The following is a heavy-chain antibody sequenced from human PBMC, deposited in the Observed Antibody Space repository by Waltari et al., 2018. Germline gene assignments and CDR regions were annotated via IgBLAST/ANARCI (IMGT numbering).Heavy chain of an antibody. CDR2: IRFDGSNK. Sequence: QVQLVESGGGVVQPGGSLRLSCVESGFTSSSVGMHWVRQAPGRGLEWVAFIRFDGSNKDYADSVKGQFTISRDNSQNTLYLQMSSLRPEDTAIYYCVKTGYDSAWYFDYWGQGTLVTVSS. V-gene: IGHV3-30*02. CDR1: GFTSSSVG. CDR3: VKTGYDSAWYFDY. J-gene: IGHJ4*01. D-gene: IGHD3-22*01.